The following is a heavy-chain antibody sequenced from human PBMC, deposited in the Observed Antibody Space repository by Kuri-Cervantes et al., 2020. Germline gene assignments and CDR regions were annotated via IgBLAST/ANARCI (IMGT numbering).Heavy chain of an antibody. J-gene: IGHJ4*02. D-gene: IGHD1-26*01. CDR2: ISWNSGSI. V-gene: IGHV3-9*01. CDR1: GFTFDDYA. Sequence: LSLTCAASGFTFDDYAMHWVRQAPGKGLEWVSGISWNSGSIGYADSVKGRFTISRDNSKNTLYLQMNSLRAEDTAVYYCAKDLSLWDLGYFDYWGQGTLVTVSS. CDR3: AKDLSLWDLGYFDY.